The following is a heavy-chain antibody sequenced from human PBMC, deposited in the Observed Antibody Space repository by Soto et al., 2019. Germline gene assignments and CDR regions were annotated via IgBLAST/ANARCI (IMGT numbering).Heavy chain of an antibody. J-gene: IGHJ4*02. D-gene: IGHD6-13*01. CDR2: IYHSGST. V-gene: IGHV4-30-2*01. Sequence: SETLSLICAVSGGSISSGGDSWSWIRQPPGKGLEWIGYIYHSGSTYYNPSLKSRVTISVDRSKNQFSLKLSSVTAADTAVYYCARGLRSWYYDYWGQGTLVTVSS. CDR3: ARGLRSWYYDY. CDR1: GGSISSGGDS.